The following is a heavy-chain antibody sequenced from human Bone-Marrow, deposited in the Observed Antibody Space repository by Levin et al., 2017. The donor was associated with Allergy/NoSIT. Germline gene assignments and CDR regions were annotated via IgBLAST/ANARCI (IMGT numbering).Heavy chain of an antibody. CDR1: GYNFSDYW. CDR2: IYPGYPDV. CDR3: ARHDIDYYYLDY. Sequence: GESLKISCRGSGYNFSDYWVAWVRQMPGKGLEWMGIIYPGYPDVRYSPSFEGQVTISVDKSINTAYLQWTSLKASDSAIYYCARHDIDYYYLDYWGQGTLVTVSS. D-gene: IGHD4-11*01. J-gene: IGHJ4*02. V-gene: IGHV5-51*01.